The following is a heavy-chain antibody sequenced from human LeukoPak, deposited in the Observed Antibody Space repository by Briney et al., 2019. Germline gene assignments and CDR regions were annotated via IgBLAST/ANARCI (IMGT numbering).Heavy chain of an antibody. CDR1: GGSFSGYY. CDR3: ARGLVVPAAIYREGAFDI. CDR2: INHSGST. V-gene: IGHV4-34*01. D-gene: IGHD2-2*01. J-gene: IGHJ3*02. Sequence: SETLSLTCAAYGGSFSGYYWSWIRQPPGKGLEWIGEINHSGSTNYNPSLKSRVTISVDTSKNQFSLKLSSVTAADTAVYYCARGLVVPAAIYREGAFDIWGQGTMVTVSS.